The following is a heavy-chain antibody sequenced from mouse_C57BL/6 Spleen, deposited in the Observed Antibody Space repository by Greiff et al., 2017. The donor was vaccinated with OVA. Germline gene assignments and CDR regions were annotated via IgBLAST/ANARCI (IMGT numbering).Heavy chain of an antibody. CDR2: IYPGSGNT. V-gene: IGHV1-76*01. CDR1: GYTFTDYY. D-gene: IGHD1-1*01. J-gene: IGHJ3*01. Sequence: QVQLQQSGAELVRPGASVKLSCKASGYTFTDYYINWVKQRPGQGLEWIARIYPGSGNTYYNEKFKGKATLTAEKSSSTAYMQLSSLTSEDSAVYFCARDHGSSYGFAYWGQGTLVTVSA. CDR3: ARDHGSSYGFAY.